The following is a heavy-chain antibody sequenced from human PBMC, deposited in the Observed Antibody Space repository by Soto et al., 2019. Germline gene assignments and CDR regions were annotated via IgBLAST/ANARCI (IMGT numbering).Heavy chain of an antibody. Sequence: EVQLLESGGGLVQPGGPLRLSCAASGFTFSSYARSWVRQAPGKGLEWVSGISGSGGSTYYSDSVKGRFTISRDNSKNTLYLQMNSLRAEDTAVYYCAKDVLRHFYFDYWGQGSLVTVSS. V-gene: IGHV3-23*01. CDR1: GFTFSSYA. CDR3: AKDVLRHFYFDY. CDR2: ISGSGGST. J-gene: IGHJ4*02. D-gene: IGHD3-9*01.